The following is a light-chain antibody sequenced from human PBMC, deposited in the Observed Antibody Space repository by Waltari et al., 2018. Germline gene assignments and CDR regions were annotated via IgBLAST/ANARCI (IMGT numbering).Light chain of an antibody. Sequence: AIRITQSPSSLSASTGDRATITWRASQSLSSYLPRYQQKPGKAPKVLIYAASTVQSGVPSRFSGSGSGTDFTLTISCLQSEDFAIYYCQQYYSSPATFGQGTKVEIK. CDR2: AAS. V-gene: IGKV1-8*01. CDR1: QSLSSY. J-gene: IGKJ1*01. CDR3: QQYYSSPAT.